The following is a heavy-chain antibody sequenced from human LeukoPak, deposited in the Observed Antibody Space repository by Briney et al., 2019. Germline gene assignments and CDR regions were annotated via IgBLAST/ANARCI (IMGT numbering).Heavy chain of an antibody. Sequence: PGGSLRLSCAASGFTFSSYSMNWGRQAPGKGLEWVSSISSSSSYIYYADSVKGRFTISRDNAKNSLYLQMNSLRAEDTAVYYCARPLVAVVDPMSSIWGQGTMVTVSS. CDR1: GFTFSSYS. J-gene: IGHJ3*02. D-gene: IGHD2-15*01. CDR3: ARPLVAVVDPMSSI. CDR2: ISSSSSYI. V-gene: IGHV3-21*01.